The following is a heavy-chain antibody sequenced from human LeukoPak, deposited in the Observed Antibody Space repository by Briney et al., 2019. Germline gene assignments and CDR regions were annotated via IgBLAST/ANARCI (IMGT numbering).Heavy chain of an antibody. CDR2: IKPDSGGI. J-gene: IGHJ4*02. Sequence: ASVKVSCKASGYTFTDHYMHWVRQAPGQGLEWLGWIKPDSGGINYAQNFQGRVTMTRDTSTSTVYMELSSLRSEDTAVYYCARVAGDYVWGSYQGYFDYWGQGTLVTVSS. CDR3: ARVAGDYVWGSYQGYFDY. CDR1: GYTFTDHY. D-gene: IGHD3-16*02. V-gene: IGHV1-2*02.